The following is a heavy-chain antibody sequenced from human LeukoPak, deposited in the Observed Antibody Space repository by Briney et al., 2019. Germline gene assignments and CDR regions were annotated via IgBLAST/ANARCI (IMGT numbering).Heavy chain of an antibody. J-gene: IGHJ5*02. CDR2: ISASGGDT. Sequence: GGSLRLSCAASGFTFSGYAMSWVRQAPGKGLEWVLSISASGGDTYYADSVKGRFTIYRDNSRNTLYLQLHSLRAEDTAIYYCARAGANWFDPWGQGSLVTVSS. V-gene: IGHV3-23*01. D-gene: IGHD6-19*01. CDR3: ARAGANWFDP. CDR1: GFTFSGYA.